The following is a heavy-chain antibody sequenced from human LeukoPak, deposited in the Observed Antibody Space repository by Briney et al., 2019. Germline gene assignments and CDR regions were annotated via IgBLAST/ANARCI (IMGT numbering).Heavy chain of an antibody. J-gene: IGHJ4*02. D-gene: IGHD3-3*02. V-gene: IGHV3-30*18. CDR2: ISYDGSDK. CDR3: GNHFPHFDY. Sequence: GRSLRLSRAASGFTFSSYGMHWVRQAPGKGLEWVAVISYDGSDKYYADSVKGRFTISRDNSKNTLYLQMNSLRAEDTAVYYCGNHFPHFDYWGQGTLVTVSS. CDR1: GFTFSSYG.